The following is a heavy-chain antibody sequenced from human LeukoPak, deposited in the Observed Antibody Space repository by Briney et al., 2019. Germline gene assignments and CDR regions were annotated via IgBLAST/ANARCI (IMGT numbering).Heavy chain of an antibody. Sequence: PGGSLRLSCAASGFTFSSYAMSWVRQVPGKGLEWVSAISGSGGSTYYADSMKGRFTISRDNSKNTLYLQMNSLRAEDTAVYYCAKFDPGYSSGWYEAPYYYYGMDVWGQGTTVTVSS. CDR3: AKFDPGYSSGWYEAPYYYYGMDV. J-gene: IGHJ6*02. CDR1: GFTFSSYA. V-gene: IGHV3-23*01. D-gene: IGHD6-19*01. CDR2: ISGSGGST.